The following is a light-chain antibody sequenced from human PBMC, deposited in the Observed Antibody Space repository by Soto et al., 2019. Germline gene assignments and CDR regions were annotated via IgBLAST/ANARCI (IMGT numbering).Light chain of an antibody. Sequence: QPVLTQSSSASASLGSSVKLTCTLSSGHSTYIIAWHQQQPGKAPRYLMKLEGSGSYNKGSGIPDRFSGSSSGADRYLTISKLQFEDEADYYCETCDTNVVVFGGGTELTVL. J-gene: IGLJ2*01. CDR2: LEGSGSY. CDR3: ETCDTNVVV. V-gene: IGLV4-60*02. CDR1: SGHSTYI.